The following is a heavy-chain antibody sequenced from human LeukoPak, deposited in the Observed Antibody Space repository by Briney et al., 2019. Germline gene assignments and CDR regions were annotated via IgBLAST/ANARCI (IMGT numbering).Heavy chain of an antibody. CDR2: ISSSGSTI. V-gene: IGHV3-48*03. CDR1: GFTFSSYE. D-gene: IGHD3-10*02. J-gene: IGHJ6*04. Sequence: GGPLRLSCAASGFTFSSYEMNWVRQAPGKGREWVAYISSSGSTIYYADSVKGRFTISRDNAKNSLYLQMNSLRAEDTAVYYCAELGITMIGGVWGKGTTVTISS. CDR3: AELGITMIGGV.